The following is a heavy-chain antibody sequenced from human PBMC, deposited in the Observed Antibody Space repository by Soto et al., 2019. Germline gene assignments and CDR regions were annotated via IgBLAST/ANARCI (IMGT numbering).Heavy chain of an antibody. D-gene: IGHD5-12*01. V-gene: IGHV3-21*01. CDR3: ARDQEVVATISYYYYYGMDV. CDR2: ISSSSSYI. J-gene: IGHJ6*02. CDR1: GFTFSSYS. Sequence: GGSLRLSCAASGFTFSSYSMNWVRQAPGKGLEWVSSISSSSSYIYYADSVKGRFTISRDNAKNSLYLQMNSLRAEDTAVYYCARDQEVVATISYYYYYGMDVWGQGTTVTVSS.